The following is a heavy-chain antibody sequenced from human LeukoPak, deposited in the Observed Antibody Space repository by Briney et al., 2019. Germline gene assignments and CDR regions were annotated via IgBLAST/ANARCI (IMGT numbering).Heavy chain of an antibody. J-gene: IGHJ4*02. CDR3: TRMLLWESSGYRPPDY. CDR2: VKEDGSEK. D-gene: IGHD3-22*01. Sequence: GGSLRLSCVTSGFSFSNYWMSWVRQAPEKGLEWVAKVKEDGSEKKYVDSVKGRFTIFRDNAENAVHLEMNSLRAEDTAVYYCTRMLLWESSGYRPPDYWGQGTLVTVSS. V-gene: IGHV3-7*01. CDR1: GFSFSNYW.